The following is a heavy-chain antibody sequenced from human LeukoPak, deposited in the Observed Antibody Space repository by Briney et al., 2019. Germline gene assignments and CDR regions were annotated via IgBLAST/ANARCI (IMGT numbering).Heavy chain of an antibody. J-gene: IGHJ4*02. CDR3: ARHHYDFWSGYLDY. CDR2: ISYDGSNT. V-gene: IGHV3-30*03. D-gene: IGHD3-3*01. CDR1: GFTFTSYG. Sequence: SGGSLRLSCAASGFTFTSYGMHWVRQAPGKGLEWVAVISYDGSNTYYADSVKGRFTISRDDSKNTLFLHMNSLRAEDTAVYFCARHHYDFWSGYLDYWGQGTLVTVSS.